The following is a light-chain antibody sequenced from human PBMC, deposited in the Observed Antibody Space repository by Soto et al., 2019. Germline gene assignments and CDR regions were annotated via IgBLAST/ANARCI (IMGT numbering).Light chain of an antibody. CDR3: QQYGSLFT. V-gene: IGKV3-20*01. Sequence: EIVLTQSPGTLSLSPGERPTSSARASQGFGAAYLAWYQQKPGQAPRLLIYGASSRATGIPDRFSGSGSGTDFTLTISRLEPEDFAVYYCQQYGSLFTFGPGTKVDIK. J-gene: IGKJ3*01. CDR1: QGFGAAY. CDR2: GAS.